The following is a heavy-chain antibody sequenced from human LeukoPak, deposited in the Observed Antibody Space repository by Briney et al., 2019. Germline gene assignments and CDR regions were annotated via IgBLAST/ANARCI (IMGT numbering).Heavy chain of an antibody. CDR2: ISHIGRT. V-gene: IGHV4-59*11. J-gene: IGHJ5*02. CDR3: AKARVKAPRPHWFDP. CDR1: GDSFSSHY. Sequence: SETLSLTCAVSGDSFSSHYWTWIRQSPGTGLEWIGYISHIGRTNYNPSLKSRVTISIDTSKNQFSLKLRSVTAADTAVYYCAKARVKAPRPHWFDPWGQGTLVTVSS. D-gene: IGHD4-23*01.